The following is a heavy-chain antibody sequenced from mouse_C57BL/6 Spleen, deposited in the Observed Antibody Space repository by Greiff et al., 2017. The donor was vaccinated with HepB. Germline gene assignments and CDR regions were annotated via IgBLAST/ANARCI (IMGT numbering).Heavy chain of an antibody. Sequence: QVQLQQSGPELVKPGASVKISCKASGYAFSSSWMNWVKQRPGKGLEWIGRIYPGDGDTNYNGKFKGKATLTADKSSSTAYMQLSSLTSEDSEVYFCARSGYSNSLYAMDYWGQGTSVTVSS. V-gene: IGHV1-82*01. J-gene: IGHJ4*01. CDR2: IYPGDGDT. CDR1: GYAFSSSW. CDR3: ARSGYSNSLYAMDY. D-gene: IGHD2-5*01.